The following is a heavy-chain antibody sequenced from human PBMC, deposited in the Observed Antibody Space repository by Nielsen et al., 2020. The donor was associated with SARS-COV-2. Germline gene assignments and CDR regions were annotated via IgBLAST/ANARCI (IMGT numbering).Heavy chain of an antibody. V-gene: IGHV5-10-1*01. D-gene: IGHD2-15*01. CDR3: ATWGGSDWFVY. J-gene: IGHJ4*02. CDR2: IDPSDSYV. Sequence: GESLKISCKGSGYSFTSNWISWVRQMPGKGLEWMGRIDPSDSYVNYRPSFQGHVTISTDKSINTAYLQWSTLKASDSAMYYCATWGGSDWFVYWGQGTLVTVSS. CDR1: GYSFTSNW.